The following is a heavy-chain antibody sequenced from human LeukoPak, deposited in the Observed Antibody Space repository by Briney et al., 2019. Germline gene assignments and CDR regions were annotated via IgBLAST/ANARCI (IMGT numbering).Heavy chain of an antibody. D-gene: IGHD5-18*01. CDR1: VCLLRGWY. CDR2: SNHSGST. V-gene: IGHV4-34*01. CDR3: ARSARYSYGYVGHFDY. J-gene: IGHJ4*02. Sequence: AETLSLTCGVEVCLLRGWYWRWIRQPPGKGLEWIGESNHSGSTNYNPSLKSRVTISVDTSKNQFSLKLSSVTAADTAVYYWARSARYSYGYVGHFDYWGQGTLVTVSS.